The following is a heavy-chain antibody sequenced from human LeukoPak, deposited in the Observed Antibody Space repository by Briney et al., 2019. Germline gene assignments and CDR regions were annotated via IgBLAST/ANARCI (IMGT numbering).Heavy chain of an antibody. J-gene: IGHJ4*02. CDR3: ARAAPDIVVVVASYYFDY. CDR2: IYYSGST. CDR1: GGSISSSSYY. D-gene: IGHD2-15*01. V-gene: IGHV4-39*07. Sequence: SETLSLTCTVSGGSISSSSYYWGWIRQPPGKGLEWIGSIYYSGSTYYNPSLKSRVTISVDTSKNQFSLKLSSVTAADTAVYYCARAAPDIVVVVASYYFDYWGQGTLVTVSS.